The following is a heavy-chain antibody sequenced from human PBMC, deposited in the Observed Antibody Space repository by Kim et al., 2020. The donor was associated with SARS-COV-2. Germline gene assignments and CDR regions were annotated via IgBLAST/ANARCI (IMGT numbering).Heavy chain of an antibody. CDR3: ARAPYYDILTGYYTDPYWYFDL. V-gene: IGHV4-61*02. D-gene: IGHD3-9*01. CDR2: IYTSGST. J-gene: IGHJ2*01. Sequence: SETLSLTCTVSGGSISSGSYYWSWIRQPAGKGLEWIGRIYTSGSTNYNPSLKSRVTISVDTSKNQFSLKLSSVTAADTAVYYCARAPYYDILTGYYTDPYWYFDLWGRGTLVTVSS. CDR1: GGSISSGSYY.